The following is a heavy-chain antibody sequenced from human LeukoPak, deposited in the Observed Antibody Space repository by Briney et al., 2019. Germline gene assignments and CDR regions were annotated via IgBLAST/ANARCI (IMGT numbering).Heavy chain of an antibody. CDR3: AREGGPYRPLDY. CDR2: VNLQGST. J-gene: IGHJ4*02. V-gene: IGHV4-4*02. Sequence: SGTLSLTCGVSGGSISNTNWWTWFRQPPGKGLEWIGEVNLQGSTNYNPSLKSRVAISVDKSENHISLKLTSVTAAATAVYYCAREGGPYRPLDYWGQGTLVTVAS. CDR1: GGSISNTNW.